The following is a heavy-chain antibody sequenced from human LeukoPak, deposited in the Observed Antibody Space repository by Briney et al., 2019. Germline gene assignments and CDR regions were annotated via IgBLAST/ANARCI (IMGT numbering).Heavy chain of an antibody. D-gene: IGHD2-2*02. CDR3: ARRGGGCSSTSCYNYWFDP. V-gene: IGHV5-51*01. CDR1: GYSFTSYW. CDR2: IYPGDSDT. J-gene: IGHJ5*02. Sequence: PGESLKISCKGSGYSFTSYWIGWVRQMPGKGLEWMGIIYPGDSDTRYSPSFQGQVTTSADKSISTAYLQWSSLKASDTAMYYCARRGGGCSSTSCYNYWFDPWGQGTLVTVSS.